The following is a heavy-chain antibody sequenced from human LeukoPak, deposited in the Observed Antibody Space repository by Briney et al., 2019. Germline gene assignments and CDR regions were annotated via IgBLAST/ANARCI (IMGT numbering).Heavy chain of an antibody. CDR1: GIMFSGYW. Sequence: GSLRLSCTASGIMFSGYWMSWVRQAPGKGLEWVANIKQQGTEKYYVDSVKGRFTISRDGAKKSVYLQMNSLRAEDTAVYYCASDGGPFDHWGQGILVTVAS. D-gene: IGHD3-16*01. J-gene: IGHJ4*02. CDR3: ASDGGPFDH. CDR2: IKQQGTEK. V-gene: IGHV3-7*01.